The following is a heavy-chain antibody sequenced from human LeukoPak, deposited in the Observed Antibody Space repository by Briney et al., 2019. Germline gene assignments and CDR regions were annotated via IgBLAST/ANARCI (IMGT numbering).Heavy chain of an antibody. D-gene: IGHD1-14*01. CDR3: VRAARYYWFDP. J-gene: IGHJ5*02. CDR1: GDSISSYY. Sequence: PSETLSLTCTVSGDSISSYYWSWIRQPPGKGLEWIGYIYYSGSTNYNPSLKSRVTISIDTSKNQFSLKLSSVTAADTAVYYCVRAARYYWFDPWGQGTLVTVSS. V-gene: IGHV4-59*01. CDR2: IYYSGST.